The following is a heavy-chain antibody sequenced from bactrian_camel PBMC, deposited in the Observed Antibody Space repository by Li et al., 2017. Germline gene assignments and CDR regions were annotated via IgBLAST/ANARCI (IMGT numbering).Heavy chain of an antibody. CDR3: TTWPGTGFNY. CDR2: IDNDGSE. D-gene: IGHD5*01. Sequence: VQLVESGGGSVQPGGSLRLSCGASGHTYSSNCMGWFRQSSGDQREGVAVIDNDGSEIYVDSVKGRFTISKDNAKDTLYLQMNNLKIEDTGVYYCTTWPGTGFNYWGQGTQVTV. CDR1: GHTYSSNC. J-gene: IGHJ4*01. V-gene: IGHV3S53*01.